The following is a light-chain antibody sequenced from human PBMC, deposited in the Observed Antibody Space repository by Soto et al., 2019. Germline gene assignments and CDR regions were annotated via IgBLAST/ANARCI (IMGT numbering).Light chain of an antibody. CDR1: QSVGSF. CDR2: DAS. V-gene: IGKV3-11*01. J-gene: IGKJ3*01. CDR3: QHRSNWLGT. Sequence: EIVLTQSPATLSLFLGERATLSCRASQSVGSFLAWYQQKSGQTPRLLIYDASNRAPGIPARFSGSGSGTDFTLTLSSLEPEDFAVYYCQHRSNWLGTFGPGTKVDIK.